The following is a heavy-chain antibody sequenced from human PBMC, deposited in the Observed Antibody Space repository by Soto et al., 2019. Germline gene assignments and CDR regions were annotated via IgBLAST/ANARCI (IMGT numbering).Heavy chain of an antibody. CDR2: ISSSGSTI. J-gene: IGHJ4*02. CDR1: GFTFSSYE. D-gene: IGHD3-3*01. V-gene: IGHV3-48*03. CDR3: ARGMRSYYDFWSGFDY. Sequence: EVQLVESGGGLVQPGGSLRLSCAASGFTFSSYEMNWVRQAPGKGLEWVSYISSSGSTIYYAASVKGRFTISRDNDKNSLYLQMNSLRADDTAVYYCARGMRSYYDFWSGFDYWGQGTLVTVSS.